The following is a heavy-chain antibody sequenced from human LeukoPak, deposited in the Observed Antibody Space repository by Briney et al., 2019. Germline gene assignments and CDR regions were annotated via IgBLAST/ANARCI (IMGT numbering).Heavy chain of an antibody. Sequence: PSETLSLTCAVYGGSFSGYYWSWIRQPPGKGLEWIGSIYHSGSTYYNPSLKSRVTTSVDTSKNQFSLKLSSVAAADTAVYYCARVLAGAFDIWGQGTMVTVSS. D-gene: IGHD3-10*01. V-gene: IGHV4-34*01. CDR2: IYHSGST. CDR3: ARVLAGAFDI. J-gene: IGHJ3*02. CDR1: GGSFSGYY.